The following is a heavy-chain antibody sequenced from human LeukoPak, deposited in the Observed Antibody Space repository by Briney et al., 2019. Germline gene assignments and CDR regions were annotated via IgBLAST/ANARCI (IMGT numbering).Heavy chain of an antibody. D-gene: IGHD4-17*01. CDR2: ISINGDKT. V-gene: IGHV3-64*04. CDR3: ARDHYGDYVGGFDI. Sequence: PGGSLRLSCSASGFTFSGHFMHWVRQAPGKGLEYVSSISINGDKTYYAESVKGRFTISRDNSKNTLYLQMNSLRAEDTAVYYCARDHYGDYVGGFDIWGQGTMVTVSS. CDR1: GFTFSGHF. J-gene: IGHJ3*02.